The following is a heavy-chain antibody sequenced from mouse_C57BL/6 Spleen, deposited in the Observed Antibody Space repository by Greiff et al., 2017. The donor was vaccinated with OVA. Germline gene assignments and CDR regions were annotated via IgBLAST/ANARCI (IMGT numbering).Heavy chain of an antibody. V-gene: IGHV1-72*01. D-gene: IGHD1-1*01. Sequence: VQLQQPGAELVKPGASVKLSCKASGYTFTSYWMHWVKQRPGRGLEWIGRIDPNSGGTKYNEKFKSKATLTVDKPSSTAYMQLSSLTSEDSAVYDCSREGKSITTVVGNYYFDYWGQGTTLTVSS. CDR2: IDPNSGGT. J-gene: IGHJ2*01. CDR3: SREGKSITTVVGNYYFDY. CDR1: GYTFTSYW.